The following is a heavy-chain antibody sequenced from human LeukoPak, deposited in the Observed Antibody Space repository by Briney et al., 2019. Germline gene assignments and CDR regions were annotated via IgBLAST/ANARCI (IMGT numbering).Heavy chain of an antibody. CDR3: ARAHTNNWYFDL. D-gene: IGHD2-8*01. J-gene: IGHJ2*01. V-gene: IGHV1-2*02. CDR1: GYTLTCYY. Sequence: ASVKVSCKASGYTLTCYYLHWVRQAPGQGLEWIGWINPNSGGTNYAYKFQGRVTMTRDTSSSTAYMELSRLRSDDAAVYYCARAHTNNWYFDLWGRGTLVTVSS. CDR2: INPNSGGT.